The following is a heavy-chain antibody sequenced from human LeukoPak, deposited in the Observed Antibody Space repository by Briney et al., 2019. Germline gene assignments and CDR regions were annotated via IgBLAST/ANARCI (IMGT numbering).Heavy chain of an antibody. V-gene: IGHV4-34*01. CDR3: ARDEGINWFDP. D-gene: IGHD6-13*01. Sequence: PSETLSLTCAVYGGSFSGYYWSWIRQPPGKGLEWIGEINHSGSTNYNPSLKSRVTISVDTSKNQFSLKLSSVTAADTAVYYCARDEGINWFDPWGQGTLVTVSS. CDR2: INHSGST. J-gene: IGHJ5*02. CDR1: GGSFSGYY.